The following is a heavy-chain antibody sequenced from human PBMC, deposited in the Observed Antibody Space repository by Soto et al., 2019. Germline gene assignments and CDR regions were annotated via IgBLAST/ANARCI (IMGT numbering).Heavy chain of an antibody. CDR3: ARTRAGDLYDAFDI. V-gene: IGHV4-59*08. CDR1: GGSISSYY. Sequence: SETLCLTCTVSGGSISSYYWSWIRQPPGKGLEWIGYIYYSGSTNYNPSLKSRVTISVDTSKNQFSLKLSSVAAADTAVYYCARTRAGDLYDAFDIWGQGTMVTVSS. D-gene: IGHD3-16*01. J-gene: IGHJ3*02. CDR2: IYYSGST.